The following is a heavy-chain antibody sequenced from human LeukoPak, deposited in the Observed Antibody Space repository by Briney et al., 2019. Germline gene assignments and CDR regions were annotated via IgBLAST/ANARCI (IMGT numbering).Heavy chain of an antibody. J-gene: IGHJ4*02. D-gene: IGHD4-17*01. V-gene: IGHV1-2*06. CDR3: AREHDYGDYDY. Sequence: ASVKVSCKASGYTFTSYGITWVRQAPGQGLEWMGRINPNSGGTNYAQKSQGRVTMTRDTSISTAYMELSRLRSDDTAVYYCAREHDYGDYDYWGQGTLVTVSS. CDR1: GYTFTSYG. CDR2: INPNSGGT.